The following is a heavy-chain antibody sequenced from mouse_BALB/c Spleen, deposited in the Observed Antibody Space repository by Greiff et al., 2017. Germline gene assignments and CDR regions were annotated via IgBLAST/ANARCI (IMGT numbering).Heavy chain of an antibody. CDR2: ISYDGSN. CDR1: GYSITSGYY. D-gene: IGHD1-1*01. V-gene: IGHV3-6*02. CDR3: ARGGYYGYYAMDY. J-gene: IGHJ4*01. Sequence: EVQLVESGPGLVKPSQSLSLTCSVTGYSITSGYYWNWIRQFPGNKLEWMGYISYDGSNNYNPSLKNRISITRDTSKNQFFLKLNSVTTEDTATYYCARGGYYGYYAMDYWGQGTSVTVSS.